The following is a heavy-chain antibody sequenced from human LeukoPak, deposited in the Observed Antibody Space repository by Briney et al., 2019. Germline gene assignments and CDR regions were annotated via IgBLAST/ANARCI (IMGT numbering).Heavy chain of an antibody. CDR2: ISSSGSTI. CDR1: GFTFSDYY. CDR3: ARVGGDYSNLDY. V-gene: IGHV3-11*04. Sequence: PGGSLRLSCAASGFTFSDYYMSWIRQAPGRGLEWVSYISSSGSTIYYADSVEARFTIPRDNAKNSLYLQMNSLRAEDTAVYYCARVGGDYSNLDYWGQGTLVTVSS. J-gene: IGHJ4*02. D-gene: IGHD4-11*01.